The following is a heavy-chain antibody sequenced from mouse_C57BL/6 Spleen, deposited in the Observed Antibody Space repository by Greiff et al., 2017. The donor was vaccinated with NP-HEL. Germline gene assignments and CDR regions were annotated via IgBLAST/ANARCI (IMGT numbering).Heavy chain of an antibody. V-gene: IGHV1-26*01. CDR2: INPNNGGT. J-gene: IGHJ3*01. CDR3: ARASSGRFAY. Sequence: EVKLQQSGPELVKPGASVKISCKASGYTFTDYYMNWVKQSHGKSLEWIGDINPNNGGTSYNQKFKGKATLTVDKSSSTAYMELRSLTSEDSAVYYCARASSGRFAYWGQGTLVTVSA. D-gene: IGHD4-1*01. CDR1: GYTFTDYY.